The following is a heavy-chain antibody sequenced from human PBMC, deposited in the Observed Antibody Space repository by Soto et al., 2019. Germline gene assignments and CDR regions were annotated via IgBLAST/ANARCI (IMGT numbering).Heavy chain of an antibody. J-gene: IGHJ4*02. V-gene: IGHV3-23*01. CDR2: ILGRGTT. D-gene: IGHD4-17*01. Sequence: PGGSLTPSSAASGFTFSYYATMWVRQAPGKGLEWVAGILGRGTTYHADSVKGRFTISKDNSKSTLYLQMNSLRAEDTTLYYCANDAVYGDGLWLPESWGQGTMVTVSS. CDR3: ANDAVYGDGLWLPES. CDR1: GFTFSYYA.